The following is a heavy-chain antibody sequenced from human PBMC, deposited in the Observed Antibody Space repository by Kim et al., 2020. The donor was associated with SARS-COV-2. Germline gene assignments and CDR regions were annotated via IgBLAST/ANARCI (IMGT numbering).Heavy chain of an antibody. V-gene: IGHV1-18*04. CDR3: AREAPYSSGWSPFLSDWFDT. CDR2: ISAYNGNT. D-gene: IGHD6-19*01. CDR1: GYTFTSYG. J-gene: IGHJ5*02. Sequence: ASVKVSCKASGYTFTSYGISWVRQAPGQGLEWMGWISAYNGNTNYAQKLHGRVTMTTDTSTSTAYMALRSLRSDDTAVYYCAREAPYSSGWSPFLSDWFDTWGQGTLVTVSS.